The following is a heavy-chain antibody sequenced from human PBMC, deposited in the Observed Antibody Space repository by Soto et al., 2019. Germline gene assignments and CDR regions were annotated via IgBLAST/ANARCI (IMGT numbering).Heavy chain of an antibody. CDR2: MNPNSGNT. J-gene: IGHJ4*02. Sequence: QVQLVQSGAEVKKPGASVKVSCKASGYTFTSYDINWVRQATGQGLEWMGWMNPNSGNTGYAQKFQGRGTMTRKNSISTAYMELSSLRSEDTAVYYCARGLMGFGELFCDYWGQGTLVTVSS. D-gene: IGHD3-10*01. CDR3: ARGLMGFGELFCDY. V-gene: IGHV1-8*01. CDR1: GYTFTSYD.